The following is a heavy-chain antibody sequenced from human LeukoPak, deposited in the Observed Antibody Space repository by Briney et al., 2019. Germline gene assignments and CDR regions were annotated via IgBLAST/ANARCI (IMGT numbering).Heavy chain of an antibody. Sequence: TGGSLRLSCAASGFTVSSNYMSWVRQAPGKGLEWVGRIKSKTDGGTTDYAAPVKGRFTISRDDSKNTLYLQMNSLKTEDTAVYYCTAQRYYYGSGSTDYWGQGTLVTVSS. CDR3: TAQRYYYGSGSTDY. CDR2: IKSKTDGGTT. CDR1: GFTVSSNY. D-gene: IGHD3-10*01. V-gene: IGHV3-15*01. J-gene: IGHJ4*02.